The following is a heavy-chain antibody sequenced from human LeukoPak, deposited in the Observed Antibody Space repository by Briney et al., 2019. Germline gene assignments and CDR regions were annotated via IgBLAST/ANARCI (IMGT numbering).Heavy chain of an antibody. Sequence: SETLSLTCTVSGGSISSYYWSWIRQPPGKGLEWIGYIYYSGSTNYNPSLKSRVTISVDTSKNQFSLKLSSVTAADTAVYYCARDVWNDGSYGMDVWGQGTTVTVSS. D-gene: IGHD1-1*01. CDR3: ARDVWNDGSYGMDV. CDR2: IYYSGST. V-gene: IGHV4-59*01. CDR1: GGSISSYY. J-gene: IGHJ6*02.